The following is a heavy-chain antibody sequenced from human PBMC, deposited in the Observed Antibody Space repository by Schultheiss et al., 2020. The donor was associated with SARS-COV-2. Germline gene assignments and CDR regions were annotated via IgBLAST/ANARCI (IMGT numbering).Heavy chain of an antibody. CDR3: ARFPPSAAVAGVWAFDI. CDR1: GGTFSSYA. CDR2: IIPILGIA. J-gene: IGHJ3*02. Sequence: KISCKASGGTFSSYAISWVRQAPGQGLEWMGRIIPILGIANYAQKFQGRVTITADKSTSTAYMELSSLRSEDTAVYYCARFPPSAAVAGVWAFDIWGQGTMVTVSS. V-gene: IGHV1-69*04. D-gene: IGHD6-19*01.